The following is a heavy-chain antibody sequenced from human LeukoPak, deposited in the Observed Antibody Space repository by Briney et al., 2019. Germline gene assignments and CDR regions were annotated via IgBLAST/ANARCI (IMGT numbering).Heavy chain of an antibody. CDR1: GFTFSTSA. Sequence: SVKVSCKASGFTFSTSAVQWVRQARGQRLEWVGWIIVGTGITNYAQSLQGRVTITRDMSTSTAYMELSSLRSEDTAVYYCAREPLGELLHSYYYGMDVWGQGTTVTVSS. CDR2: IIVGTGIT. V-gene: IGHV1-58*01. D-gene: IGHD1-26*01. J-gene: IGHJ6*02. CDR3: AREPLGELLHSYYYGMDV.